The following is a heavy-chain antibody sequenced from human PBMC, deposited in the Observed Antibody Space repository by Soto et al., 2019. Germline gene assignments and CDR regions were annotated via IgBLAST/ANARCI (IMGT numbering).Heavy chain of an antibody. Sequence: SETLSLTCTVSGGSISSGDYYWSWIRQPPGKGLEWIGYIYYSGSTYYNPSLKSRVTISVDTSKNQFSLKLSSVTAADTAVYYCAREYVYGGTPCYFDYSGKGTLVTV. CDR3: AREYVYGGTPCYFDY. CDR1: GGSISSGDYY. D-gene: IGHD4-17*01. J-gene: IGHJ4*02. CDR2: IYYSGST. V-gene: IGHV4-30-4*01.